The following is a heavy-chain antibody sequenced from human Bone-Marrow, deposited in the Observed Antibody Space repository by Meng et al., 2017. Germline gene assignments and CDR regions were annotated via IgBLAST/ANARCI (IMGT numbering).Heavy chain of an antibody. CDR1: GFTISSYW. CDR3: ARELSGFDSSSWSERLPLFNLDY. J-gene: IGHJ4*02. CDR2: ISSSSSYI. D-gene: IGHD6-13*01. Sequence: GGSLRLSCAASGFTISSYWMHWVRQGPGKGLVWVSSISSSSSYIYYADSVKGRFTISRDNAKNSLYLQMNSLRAEDTAVYYCARELSGFDSSSWSERLPLFNLDYWGQGTLVAVSS. V-gene: IGHV3-21*01.